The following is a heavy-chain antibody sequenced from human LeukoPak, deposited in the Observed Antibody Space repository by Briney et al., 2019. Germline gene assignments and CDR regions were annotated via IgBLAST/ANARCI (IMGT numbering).Heavy chain of an antibody. D-gene: IGHD5-18*01. V-gene: IGHV4-31*03. J-gene: IGHJ4*02. Sequence: PSETLSLTCTVSGGSISSGGYYWSWIRQHPGKGLEWIGYIYYSGSTYYNPSLKSRVTISVDTSKNQFSLKLSSVTAADTAVYYCARSTGGYSYGRYFDYWGQGTLVTVSS. CDR1: GGSISSGGYY. CDR3: ARSTGGYSYGRYFDY. CDR2: IYYSGST.